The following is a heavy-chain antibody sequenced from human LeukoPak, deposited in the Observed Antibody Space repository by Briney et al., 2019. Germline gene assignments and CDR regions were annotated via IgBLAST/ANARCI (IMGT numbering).Heavy chain of an antibody. J-gene: IGHJ4*02. D-gene: IGHD1-26*01. CDR3: ARVWSGSVDY. CDR1: GFTVSSNY. Sequence: GGSLRLSCAASGFTVSSNYMSWVRQAPGKGLEWVSVIYSDGSTYYADSVKGRFTISRDNSKNTLYLQMNSLRAEDTAVYYCARVWSGSVDYWGQGTLVTVSS. CDR2: IYSDGST. V-gene: IGHV3-66*01.